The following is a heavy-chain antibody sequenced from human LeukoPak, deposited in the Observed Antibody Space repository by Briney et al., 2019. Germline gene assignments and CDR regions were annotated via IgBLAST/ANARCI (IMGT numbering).Heavy chain of an antibody. Sequence: GESLKISCKASGYVFTSYWFGWVRQMPGKGLEWMGIIYPGDSDTRYSPSFQGQVTISADKSISTAYLQWSSLRASDTAIYYCASRDGYNFFDFWGQGTLVTVSS. CDR2: IYPGDSDT. CDR1: GYVFTSYW. V-gene: IGHV5-51*01. D-gene: IGHD5-24*01. CDR3: ASRDGYNFFDF. J-gene: IGHJ4*02.